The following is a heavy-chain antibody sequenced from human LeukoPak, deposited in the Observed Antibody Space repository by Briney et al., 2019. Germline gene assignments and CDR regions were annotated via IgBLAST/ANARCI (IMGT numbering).Heavy chain of an antibody. D-gene: IGHD5-18*01. CDR2: INPNSGGT. Sequence: ASVKVSCKASGYTFTGYYIHWVRQAPRQGLEWMGWINPNSGGTNYAQKFQGRVTMTRDTSISTAYMELSRLRSGDTAVYYCAREKNRSLGYSYGLGYWGQGTLVTVSS. J-gene: IGHJ4*02. CDR3: AREKNRSLGYSYGLGY. V-gene: IGHV1-2*02. CDR1: GYTFTGYY.